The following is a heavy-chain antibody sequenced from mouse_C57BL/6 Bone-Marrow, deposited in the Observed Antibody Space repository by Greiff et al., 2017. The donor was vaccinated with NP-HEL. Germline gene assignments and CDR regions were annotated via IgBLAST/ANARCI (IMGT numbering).Heavy chain of an antibody. CDR3: ARWYYYGSSVYFDY. V-gene: IGHV5-4*01. CDR1: GFTFSSYA. J-gene: IGHJ2*01. Sequence: VQLKESGGGLVKPGGSLKLSCAASGFTFSSYAMSWVRQTPEKRLEWVATISDGGSYTYYPDNVKGRFTISRDNAKNNLYLQMSHLKSEDTAMYYCARWYYYGSSVYFDYWGQGTTLTVSS. CDR2: ISDGGSYT. D-gene: IGHD1-1*01.